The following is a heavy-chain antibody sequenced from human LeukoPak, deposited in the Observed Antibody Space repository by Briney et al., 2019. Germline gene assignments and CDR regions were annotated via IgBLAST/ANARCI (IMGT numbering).Heavy chain of an antibody. CDR2: ISGSGGST. CDR3: AKGRHCSSASCPYYYYYGMDV. J-gene: IGHJ6*02. D-gene: IGHD2-2*01. Sequence: RSLRLSCAASGFTFSSYAMSWVRQAPGKGLEWVSAISGSGGSTYSADSVKRRFTISRDNSKNTLYLQMNSLRAEDTAVYDCAKGRHCSSASCPYYYYYGMDVWGQGTTVTVSS. CDR1: GFTFSSYA. V-gene: IGHV3-23*01.